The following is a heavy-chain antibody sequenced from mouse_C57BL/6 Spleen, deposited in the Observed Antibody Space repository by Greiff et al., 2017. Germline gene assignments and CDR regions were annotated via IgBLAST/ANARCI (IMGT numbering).Heavy chain of an antibody. CDR1: GYTFTSYW. V-gene: IGHV1-52*01. CDR2: IDPSDSET. D-gene: IGHD1-1*01. CDR3: ARSGYDGSRGTAMDY. J-gene: IGHJ4*01. Sequence: QVQLQQPGAELVRPGSSVKLSCKASGYTFTSYWMHWVKQRPIQGLEWIGNIDPSDSETHYNQKFKDKATLTVDKSSSTAYMQLSSLTSEDSAVYYCARSGYDGSRGTAMDYWGQGTSVTVSS.